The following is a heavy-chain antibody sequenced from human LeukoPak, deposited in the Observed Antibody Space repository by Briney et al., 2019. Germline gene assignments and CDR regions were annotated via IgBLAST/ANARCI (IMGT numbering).Heavy chain of an antibody. J-gene: IGHJ4*02. CDR1: GFTFTSSA. CDR3: AAGTYYFDSSGYDY. D-gene: IGHD3-22*01. Sequence: SVKVSCKASGFTFTSSAMQWVRQARGQRLERIGWIVVGSGNTNYAQKFQERVTITRDMSTSTAYMELSSLRSEDTAVYYCAAGTYYFDSSGYDYWGQGTLVTVSS. CDR2: IVVGSGNT. V-gene: IGHV1-58*02.